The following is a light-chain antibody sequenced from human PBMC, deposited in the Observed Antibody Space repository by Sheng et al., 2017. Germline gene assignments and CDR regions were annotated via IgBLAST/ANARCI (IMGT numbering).Light chain of an antibody. V-gene: IGLV8-61*01. CDR1: SGSVSTTYY. J-gene: IGLJ2*01. Sequence: QTVVTQEPSFSVSPGGTVTLTCGLSSGSVSTTYYPSWYQQTPGRRVHARSSTTQQLALLGPSIASLAPSFGNDELPSTITGPDADDESDYYCVLYMGSGSVVFGGGTKLTVL. CDR2: TQ. CDR3: VLYMGSGSVV.